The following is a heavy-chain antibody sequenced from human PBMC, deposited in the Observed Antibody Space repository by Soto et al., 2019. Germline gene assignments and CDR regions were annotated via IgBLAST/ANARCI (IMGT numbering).Heavy chain of an antibody. D-gene: IGHD6-13*01. CDR1: GFTFSSYA. CDR3: GRSSGAAAGTEITRPNTHVPTGPPDY. V-gene: IGHV3-30-3*01. CDR2: ISYDGSNK. J-gene: IGHJ4*02. Sequence: QVQLVESGGGVVQPGRSLRLSCAASGFTFSSYAMHWVRQAPGKGLEWVAVISYDGSNKYYADSVKGRFTISRDNSKNTLYLQMNSLRAEDTAVYYCGRSSGAAAGTEITRPNTHVPTGPPDYWGQGTLVTVSS.